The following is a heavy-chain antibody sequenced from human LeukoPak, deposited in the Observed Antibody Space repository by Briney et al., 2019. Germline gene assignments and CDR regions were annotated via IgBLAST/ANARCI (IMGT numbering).Heavy chain of an antibody. CDR3: ARRHSGPGYFDY. J-gene: IGHJ4*02. Sequence: SETLSLTCTVSGGSISSSSYYWGWIRQPPGKGLEWIGSIYYSGSTYYNPSLKSRVTISVDTSKNQFSLKLSSVTAADTAVYYCARRHSGPGYFDYWGQGSLVTVSS. CDR2: IYYSGST. V-gene: IGHV4-39*01. CDR1: GGSISSSSYY. D-gene: IGHD5-12*01.